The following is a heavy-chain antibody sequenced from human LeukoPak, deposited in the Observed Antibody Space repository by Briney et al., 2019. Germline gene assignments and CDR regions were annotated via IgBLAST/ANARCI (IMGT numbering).Heavy chain of an antibody. Sequence: SGPTLVKPTQTLTLTCTFSGFSLNTSGVGVGWIRQPPGKALEWLALIYWDDDKRYSPSLKSRLTITKDTSKNQVVLTMTNMDPVDTATYYCAHNGTMVRGVSFDYWGQGTLVTVSS. V-gene: IGHV2-5*02. CDR3: AHNGTMVRGVSFDY. D-gene: IGHD3-10*01. J-gene: IGHJ4*02. CDR2: IYWDDDK. CDR1: GFSLNTSGVG.